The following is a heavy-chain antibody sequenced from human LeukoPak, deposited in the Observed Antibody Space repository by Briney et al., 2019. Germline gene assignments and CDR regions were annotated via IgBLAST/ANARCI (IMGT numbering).Heavy chain of an antibody. D-gene: IGHD1-26*01. CDR3: ARGSIVLVGATTSREHY. V-gene: IGHV1-46*01. CDR1: GYTFTSYY. CDR2: INPSGGST. J-gene: IGHJ4*02. Sequence: VASVKVSCKASGYTFTSYYMHWVRQAPGQGLEWMGIINPSGGSTSYAQKFQGRVTMTRDTSTSTVYMELSSLRSEDTAVYYCARGSIVLVGATTSREHYWGQGTLVTVSS.